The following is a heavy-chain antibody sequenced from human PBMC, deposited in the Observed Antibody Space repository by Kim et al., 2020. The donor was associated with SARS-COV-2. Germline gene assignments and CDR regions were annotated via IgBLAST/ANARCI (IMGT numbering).Heavy chain of an antibody. V-gene: IGHV3-48*02. J-gene: IGHJ4*02. CDR1: GFTFSSYS. CDR3: ARDARDNWNDANEDYFDY. D-gene: IGHD1-20*01. CDR2: ISSSSTI. Sequence: GGSLRLSCAASGFTFSSYSMNWVRQAPGKGLEWVSYISSSSTIYYADSVKGRFTISRDNAKNSLYLQMNSLRDEDTAVYYCARDARDNWNDANEDYFDYWGQGTLVTVSS.